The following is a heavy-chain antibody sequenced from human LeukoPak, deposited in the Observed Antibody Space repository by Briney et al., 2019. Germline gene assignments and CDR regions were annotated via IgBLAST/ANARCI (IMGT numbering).Heavy chain of an antibody. V-gene: IGHV1-46*01. D-gene: IGHD3-16*02. CDR1: GYSFTSHY. Sequence: ASVKVSCKASGYSFTSHYMHWVRRAPGQGLEWMGLINPSGSSTLYAQKFQGGVTMTRDMSTTTDYMELSSLRSEDTAVYYCARDNSVGDIAWWFDPWGQGTLVTVSS. CDR2: INPSGSST. CDR3: ARDNSVGDIAWWFDP. J-gene: IGHJ5*02.